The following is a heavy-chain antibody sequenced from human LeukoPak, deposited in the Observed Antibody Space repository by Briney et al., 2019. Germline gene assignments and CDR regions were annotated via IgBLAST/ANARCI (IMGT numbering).Heavy chain of an antibody. CDR1: GFTFSNYW. V-gene: IGHV3-74*01. CDR3: AKGGATICDN. CDR2: INSNGSST. J-gene: IGHJ4*02. Sequence: PGGSLRLSCAASGFTFSNYWMHWVRQAPGKGLVWVSRINSNGSSTNYVDSVKGRFTISRDNAKNTLYLQMSSLRAEDTAVYYCAKGGATICDNWGQGTLVTVSS. D-gene: IGHD5-12*01.